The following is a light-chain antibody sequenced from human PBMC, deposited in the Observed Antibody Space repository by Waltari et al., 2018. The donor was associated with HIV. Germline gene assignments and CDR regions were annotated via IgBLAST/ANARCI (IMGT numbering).Light chain of an antibody. CDR2: SNN. Sequence: QSVLTQPPSASGTPGQRVTISCSGSSSKIGSNTVNWYQQLPGTAPKLIIYSNNQRPSGGPDRFSGSKSGTSASLAISGLQSEDEADYYCAAWHDSLNGSWVFGGGTKLTVL. CDR3: AAWHDSLNGSWV. CDR1: SSKIGSNT. V-gene: IGLV1-44*01. J-gene: IGLJ3*02.